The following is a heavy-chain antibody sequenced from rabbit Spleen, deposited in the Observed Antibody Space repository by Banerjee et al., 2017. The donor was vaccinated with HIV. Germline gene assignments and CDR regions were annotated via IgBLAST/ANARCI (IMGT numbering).Heavy chain of an antibody. CDR2: IYGGSSDTT. Sequence: QSLEESGGDLVKPGASLTLTYTASGFSFSFSYWICWVRQAPGKGLEWIACIYGGSSDTTYYASWAKGRFTISKSSSTTGTLQMTSLTAADTATYFCARDLVVAIGWNFNLWGQGTLVTVS. D-gene: IGHD3-3*01. V-gene: IGHV1S40*01. CDR1: GFSFSFSYW. J-gene: IGHJ4*01. CDR3: ARDLVVAIGWNFNL.